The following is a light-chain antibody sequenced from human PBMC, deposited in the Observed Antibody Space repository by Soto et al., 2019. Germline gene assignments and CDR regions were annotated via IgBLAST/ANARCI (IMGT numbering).Light chain of an antibody. V-gene: IGKV3-20*01. CDR3: QQYGGSRWT. Sequence: EIVLTQSPGTLPLSPGERATLSCRASQTVSNSYLAWYQQKPGQAPRLLIYGASSRATGIPDRFSGSGSGTDFTLTISRLEPEDFAVYYCQQYGGSRWTFGQGTKVDIK. CDR2: GAS. J-gene: IGKJ1*01. CDR1: QTVSNSY.